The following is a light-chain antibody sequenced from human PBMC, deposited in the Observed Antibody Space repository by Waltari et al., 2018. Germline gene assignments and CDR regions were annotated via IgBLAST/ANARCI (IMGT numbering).Light chain of an antibody. CDR3: MQALQTPLT. CDR1: QSLLSSNGYNS. V-gene: IGKV2-28*01. J-gene: IGKJ4*01. CDR2: LGS. Sequence: DIVLTQSPLSLPVTPGEPASISCRSSQSLLSSNGYNSLDWYLQKPGQSPQLLIYLGSNRASGVPDRFSGSGSGTYFTLKISRVEAEDVGVYYCMQALQTPLTFGGGTKVEIK.